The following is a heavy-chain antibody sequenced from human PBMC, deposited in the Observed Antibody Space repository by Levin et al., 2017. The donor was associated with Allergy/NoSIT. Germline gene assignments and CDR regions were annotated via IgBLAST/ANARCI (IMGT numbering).Heavy chain of an antibody. CDR2: ITHSGST. J-gene: IGHJ5*02. CDR1: GGSFRGYY. D-gene: IGHD2-2*01. Sequence: SETLSLTCAIYGGSFRGYYWSWIRQPPGKGLEWIGEITHSGSTNYNPSLQSRVTISIDTSKNQFSLKLRSVTAADTAVYYCARSGRHYCSNTSCDWLPSWFDPWGQGALVTVSS. V-gene: IGHV4-34*01. CDR3: ARSGRHYCSNTSCDWLPSWFDP.